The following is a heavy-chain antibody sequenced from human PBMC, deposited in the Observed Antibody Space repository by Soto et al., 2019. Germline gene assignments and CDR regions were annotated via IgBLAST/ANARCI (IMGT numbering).Heavy chain of an antibody. CDR3: VRDSNNWFQTEGMDV. Sequence: PSWNLSLTFTVSVDSITTYYWSWIRQPAGKGLEWIGRIDTSGNTNYNPSLKSRVTMSVDTSKKQFSLKLTSVTAADTAVYYCVRDSNNWFQTEGMDVWGQGTSVSV. D-gene: IGHD6-13*01. V-gene: IGHV4-4*07. J-gene: IGHJ6*02. CDR1: VDSITTYY. CDR2: IDTSGNT.